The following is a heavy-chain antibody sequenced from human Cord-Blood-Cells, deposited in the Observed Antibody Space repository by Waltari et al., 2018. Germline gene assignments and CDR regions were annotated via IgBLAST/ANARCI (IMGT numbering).Heavy chain of an antibody. J-gene: IGHJ5*02. CDR2: IKAGNGNT. V-gene: IGHV1-3*01. Sequence: QVQLVQSGAEVKKPGASVKVSCKASGYTFTSYARHWVRQAPGQRLEWMGGIKAGNGNTKYSQEFQGRVTITRDTSASTAYMELSSLRSEDTAVYYWARAPICSSASCYWFDPWGQGTLVTGSS. CDR1: GYTFTSYA. CDR3: ARAPICSSASCYWFDP. D-gene: IGHD2-2*01.